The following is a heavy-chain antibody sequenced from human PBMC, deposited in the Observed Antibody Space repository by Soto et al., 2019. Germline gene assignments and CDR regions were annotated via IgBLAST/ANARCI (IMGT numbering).Heavy chain of an antibody. J-gene: IGHJ4*02. CDR3: AKLSGGSCYSRVDD. D-gene: IGHD2-15*01. V-gene: IGHV3-23*01. CDR1: GFTFSTYA. Sequence: EVKLLESGGGLVQPGGSLRLSCAASGFTFSTYAMNWVRQAPGKGLEWVSAICGSGDTTYYADSVKGRFTISRDNSMDTLYLQMSSLRAEDTAVYYCAKLSGGSCYSRVDDCGQGTLVTVSS. CDR2: ICGSGDTT.